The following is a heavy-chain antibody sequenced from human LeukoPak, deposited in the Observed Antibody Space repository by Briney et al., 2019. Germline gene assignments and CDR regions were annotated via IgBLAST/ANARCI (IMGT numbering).Heavy chain of an antibody. CDR3: VKQFVDV. D-gene: IGHD5-24*01. V-gene: IGHV3-23*01. CDR1: GFTFSNFA. Sequence: GGSLRLSCAASGFTFSNFAMNWVRQAPGRGLEWVSSISESGDDTAYADSVKGRFTISRDNSRNTLYLRMITLRAEDTAVYFCVKQFVDVWGQGTLVTVSS. J-gene: IGHJ5*02. CDR2: ISESGDDT.